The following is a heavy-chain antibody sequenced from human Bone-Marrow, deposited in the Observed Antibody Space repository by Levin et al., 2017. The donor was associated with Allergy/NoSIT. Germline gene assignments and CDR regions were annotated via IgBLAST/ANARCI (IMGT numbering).Heavy chain of an antibody. CDR1: GFTFSSHE. CDR2: IDTSGGTI. J-gene: IGHJ3*01. V-gene: IGHV3-48*03. Sequence: GGSLRLSCAASGFTFSSHEMNWVRQAPGRGLEWISYIDTSGGTISYADSVKGRFTISRDNAKNSLYLQMNSLRAEDTAVYYCARDDCSSSSCYSMDAFDLWGQGTIVTVSS. CDR3: ARDDCSSSSCYSMDAFDL. D-gene: IGHD2-15*01.